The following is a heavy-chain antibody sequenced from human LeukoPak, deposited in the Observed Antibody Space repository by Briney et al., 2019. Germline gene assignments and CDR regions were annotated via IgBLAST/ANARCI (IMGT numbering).Heavy chain of an antibody. Sequence: GGSLRLSCAASGFTFSSFSMNWVRQAPGKGLEWASSISSSSGYIYYADSVKGRFTISRDNAKNSLYLQMNSLRAEDTAVYYCARDFTCGGDCYSYYFDYWGQGTLVTVSS. D-gene: IGHD2-21*02. CDR2: ISSSSGYI. CDR3: ARDFTCGGDCYSYYFDY. J-gene: IGHJ4*02. V-gene: IGHV3-21*01. CDR1: GFTFSSFS.